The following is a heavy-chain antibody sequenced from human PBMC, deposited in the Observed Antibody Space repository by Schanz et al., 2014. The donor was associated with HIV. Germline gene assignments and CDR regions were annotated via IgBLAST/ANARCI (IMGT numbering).Heavy chain of an antibody. Sequence: QVQLQESGPGLVKPSETLSLTCAVSGGSISRNYWTWIRQPPGKGLEWIGYIYFSGSTYLNPSLKSRVTILVDTSKNQFSLKLSSVTAADTAVYYCASSQGAARAFDYWGQGTLVTVSS. D-gene: IGHD6-6*01. V-gene: IGHV4-59*01. J-gene: IGHJ4*02. CDR2: IYFSGST. CDR3: ASSQGAARAFDY. CDR1: GGSISRNY.